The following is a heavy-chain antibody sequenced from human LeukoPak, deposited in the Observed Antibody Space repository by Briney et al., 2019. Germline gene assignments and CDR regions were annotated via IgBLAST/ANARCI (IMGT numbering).Heavy chain of an antibody. CDR3: ARGDVVGTVTTGDYYYYYGMDV. Sequence: KTSETLSLTCTVSGGSISSYYWSWIRQPAGKGLEWIGRIYTSGSTNYNPSLKSRVTMSVDTSKNQFSLKLSPVTAADTAVYYCARGDVVGTVTTGDYYYYYGMDVWGQGTTVTVSS. CDR1: GGSISSYY. J-gene: IGHJ6*02. D-gene: IGHD4-17*01. V-gene: IGHV4-4*07. CDR2: IYTSGST.